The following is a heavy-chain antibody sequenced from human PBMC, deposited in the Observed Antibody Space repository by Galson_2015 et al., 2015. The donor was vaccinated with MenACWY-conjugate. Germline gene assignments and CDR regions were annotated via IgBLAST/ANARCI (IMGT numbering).Heavy chain of an antibody. Sequence: SLRLSCAASGFTFSNYGMNWVRQAPGKGLEWVSYIGGSSSTMFHADSVKGRFTISRDNAKNSLYLQMNSLRGEDTDVYYCARVNSAWYPFDYWGQGILVTVSS. D-gene: IGHD6-19*01. CDR3: ARVNSAWYPFDY. J-gene: IGHJ4*02. CDR2: IGGSSSTM. V-gene: IGHV3-48*01. CDR1: GFTFSNYG.